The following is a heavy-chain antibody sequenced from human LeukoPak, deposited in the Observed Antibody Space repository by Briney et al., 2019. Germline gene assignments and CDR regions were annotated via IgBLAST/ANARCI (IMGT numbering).Heavy chain of an antibody. CDR3: ARSLRLGDPGYIDY. V-gene: IGHV5-51*01. D-gene: IGHD3-16*01. J-gene: IGHJ4*02. Sequence: GESLKISCKGSGYSFCSYWVGWVGQRPGKRVEWLGIIYPGDSDTRYSASFQGQVTLSADKSISTPNLQWSSLNASDTAMYYCARSLRLGDPGYIDYWGQGTLVTVSS. CDR1: GYSFCSYW. CDR2: IYPGDSDT.